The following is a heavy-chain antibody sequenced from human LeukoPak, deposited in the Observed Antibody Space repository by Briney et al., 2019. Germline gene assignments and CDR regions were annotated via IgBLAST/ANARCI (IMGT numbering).Heavy chain of an antibody. D-gene: IGHD5-18*01. Sequence: QTLSLTCTVSGGSISSGDYYCSWIRQPPGKALEWLALIYWDDDKRYSPSLKSRLTITKDTSKNQVVLTMTNMDPVDTATYYCAHMVRGTAMVFDYWGQGTLVTVSS. CDR1: GGSISSGDYY. J-gene: IGHJ4*02. CDR3: AHMVRGTAMVFDY. CDR2: IYWDDDK. V-gene: IGHV2-5*08.